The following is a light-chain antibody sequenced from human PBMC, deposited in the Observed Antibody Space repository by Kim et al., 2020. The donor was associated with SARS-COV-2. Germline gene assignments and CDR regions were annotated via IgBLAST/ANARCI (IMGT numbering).Light chain of an antibody. CDR2: ANS. CDR3: QSYDRTLSGYV. CDR1: RSNIGAGYD. V-gene: IGLV1-40*01. Sequence: QPVLTQPPSVSGAPGQSVTISCTGTRSNIGAGYDVHWYQQLPGTAPKLLISANSNRPSGVPDRFSGSKSGTSASLAITGLQAEDEAEYYCQSYDRTLSGYVFGTGTKVTVL. J-gene: IGLJ1*01.